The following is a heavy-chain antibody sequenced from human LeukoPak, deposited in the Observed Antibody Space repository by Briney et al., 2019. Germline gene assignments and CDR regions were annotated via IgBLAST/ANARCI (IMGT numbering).Heavy chain of an antibody. Sequence: KSSQTLSLTCTVSGGSISSGSYYWSWIRQPPGKGLEWTGYIYYSGSTNYNPPLKGRVTISVDTSQNQFSLKLSSVTAADTAVYFCARGAGWYSYWGQGTLVTVSS. CDR3: ARGAGWYSY. CDR1: GGSISSGSYY. CDR2: IYYSGST. V-gene: IGHV4-61*01. D-gene: IGHD6-19*01. J-gene: IGHJ4*02.